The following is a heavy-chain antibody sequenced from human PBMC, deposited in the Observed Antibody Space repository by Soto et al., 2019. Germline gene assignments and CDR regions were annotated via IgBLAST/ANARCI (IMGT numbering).Heavy chain of an antibody. V-gene: IGHV5-51*01. Sequence: PGESLKISCKGSGYSFTSYWIGWVRQMPGKGLEWMGIIYPGDSDTRYSPSFQGQVTISADKSISTAYLQWSSLKASDTAMYYCARYPITYSDYVGSDYYYYYMDVWGKGTTVTVSS. CDR1: GYSFTSYW. CDR2: IYPGDSDT. D-gene: IGHD4-17*01. CDR3: ARYPITYSDYVGSDYYYYYMDV. J-gene: IGHJ6*03.